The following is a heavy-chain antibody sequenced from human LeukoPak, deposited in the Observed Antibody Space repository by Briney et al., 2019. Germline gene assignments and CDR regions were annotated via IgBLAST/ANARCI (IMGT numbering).Heavy chain of an antibody. J-gene: IGHJ4*02. V-gene: IGHV3-30*02. Sequence: SGGSLRLSCAASVFTFSTYAFHWVRQAPGKGLEWVAFIPSDGSDNYYANSVKGRFTISRDNSKNTLYLQMNSLRSEDTAVYYCAKGLGDYDDFRLGYWGQGTLVTVSS. CDR1: VFTFSTYA. CDR2: IPSDGSDN. D-gene: IGHD4-17*01. CDR3: AKGLGDYDDFRLGY.